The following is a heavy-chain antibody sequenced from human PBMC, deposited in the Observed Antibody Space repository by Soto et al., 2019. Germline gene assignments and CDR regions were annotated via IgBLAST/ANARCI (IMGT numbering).Heavy chain of an antibody. D-gene: IGHD2-15*01. Sequence: SETLSLTCTVSGGSISSYYWSWIRQPPGKGLEWIGYIYYSGSTNYNPSLKSRVTISVDTSKNQFSLKLSSVTAADTAVYYCARHAIPTGYCSGGSCSTSIWGQGTLVTVSS. V-gene: IGHV4-59*08. CDR3: ARHAIPTGYCSGGSCSTSI. CDR1: GGSISSYY. CDR2: IYYSGST. J-gene: IGHJ4*02.